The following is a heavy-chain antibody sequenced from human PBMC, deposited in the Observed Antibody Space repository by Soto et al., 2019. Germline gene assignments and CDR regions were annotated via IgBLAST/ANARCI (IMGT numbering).Heavy chain of an antibody. CDR3: SRHVNPWAQGAFDI. CDR1: GGSISSSSYY. J-gene: IGHJ3*02. CDR2: IYYSGST. D-gene: IGHD7-27*01. Sequence: SETLSLTCTVSGGSISSSSYYWGWIRQPPGKGLEWIGSIYYSGSTYYNPSLKSRVTISVDTSKNQFSLKLSSVTAADTAVYYWSRHVNPWAQGAFDIWGQGTMGTVS. V-gene: IGHV4-39*01.